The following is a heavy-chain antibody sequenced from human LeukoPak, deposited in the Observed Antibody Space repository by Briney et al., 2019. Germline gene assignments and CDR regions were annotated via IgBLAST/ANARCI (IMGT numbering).Heavy chain of an antibody. J-gene: IGHJ3*02. CDR2: IYYDGST. D-gene: IGHD3-16*01. Sequence: SETLSLTCTVSGGSISSYYWSWLRQPPGKGLEYIGYIYYDGSTNYNPSLKSRATISIDTSKIHFSLRLSSVTAADTALYYCARRGGGHAFDIWGQGTIITVSS. V-gene: IGHV4-59*08. CDR1: GGSISSYY. CDR3: ARRGGGHAFDI.